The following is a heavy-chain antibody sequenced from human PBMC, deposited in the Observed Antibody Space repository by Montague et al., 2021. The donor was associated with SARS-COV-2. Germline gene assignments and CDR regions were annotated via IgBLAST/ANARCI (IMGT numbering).Heavy chain of an antibody. CDR2: IYYSGRT. J-gene: IGHJ6*02. V-gene: IGHV4-39*07. CDR3: ARVGRQQLVRLPGMNV. Sequence: SETLSLTCTVSGGSISSSSYYWGWIRQPPGKGLEWIGSIYYSGRTYYXPSLKSRVTISVDTSKNQFSLKLSSVTAADTAVYYCARVGRQQLVRLPGMNVWGQEPSVPVSS. D-gene: IGHD6-13*01. CDR1: GGSISSSSYY.